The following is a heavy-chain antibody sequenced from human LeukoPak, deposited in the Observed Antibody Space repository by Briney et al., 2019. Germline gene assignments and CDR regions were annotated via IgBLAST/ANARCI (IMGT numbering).Heavy chain of an antibody. J-gene: IGHJ6*03. Sequence: ASVKVSCKGSGYIFTGHLIHWVRQAPGQGLEWMGWINPNSGDTTYAQKFKGRVTMTRDTSTSTAYMELSGLRSDDTAIYFCARDERRGYSGYDPYYMDVWGKGTTLTVSS. D-gene: IGHD5-12*01. V-gene: IGHV1-2*02. CDR1: GYIFTGHL. CDR2: INPNSGDT. CDR3: ARDERRGYSGYDPYYMDV.